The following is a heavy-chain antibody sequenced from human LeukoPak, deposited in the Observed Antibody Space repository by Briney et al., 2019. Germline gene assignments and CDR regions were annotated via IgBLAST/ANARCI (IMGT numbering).Heavy chain of an antibody. D-gene: IGHD6-13*01. CDR2: IYYSGST. V-gene: IGHV4-39*01. CDR1: GGSISSSSYY. CDR3: AKQTPWYSSSSGFDP. J-gene: IGHJ5*02. Sequence: SETLSLTCTVSGGSISSSSYYWGWIRQPPGKGLEWIGSIYYSGSTYYNPSLKSRVTISVDTSKNQFSLKLSSVTAADTAVYYCAKQTPWYSSSSGFDPWGQGTLVTVSS.